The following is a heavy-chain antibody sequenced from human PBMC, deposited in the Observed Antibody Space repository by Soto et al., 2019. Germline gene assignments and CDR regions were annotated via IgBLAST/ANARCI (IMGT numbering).Heavy chain of an antibody. Sequence: PGGSLRLSCAASGFTFSSYAMSWVRQAPGKGLVWVSGINGGGSNTNYADSVKGRFTISRDNAKNTLYLQMNSLRADDTAVYYCARVCTGGSCYQFDSWGQGTLVTVSS. CDR3: ARVCTGGSCYQFDS. CDR1: GFTFSSYA. V-gene: IGHV3-74*01. J-gene: IGHJ4*02. D-gene: IGHD2-15*01. CDR2: INGGGSNT.